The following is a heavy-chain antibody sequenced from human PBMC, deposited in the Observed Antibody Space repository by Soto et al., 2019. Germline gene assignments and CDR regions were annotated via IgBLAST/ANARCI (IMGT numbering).Heavy chain of an antibody. CDR1: GYTVTSYP. D-gene: IGHD3-22*01. J-gene: IGHJ4*02. CDR2: INTGNSDT. Sequence: XAVKVSFNATGYTVTSYPLHLVRQAPGQRLECMGWINTGNSDTKYSQKFQGRVTITSDTSASTAYMELSSLRSEDTAVYYCARDFSMVLVAPGYWGQGTLVTVSS. CDR3: ARDFSMVLVAPGY. V-gene: IGHV1-3*04.